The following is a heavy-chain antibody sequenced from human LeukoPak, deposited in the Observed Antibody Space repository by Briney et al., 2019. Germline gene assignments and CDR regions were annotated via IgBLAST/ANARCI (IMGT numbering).Heavy chain of an antibody. CDR2: IYYSGST. CDR1: GGSISSGGDY. D-gene: IGHD4-23*01. Sequence: SETLSLTRTVSGGSISSGGDYWSWIRQHPGKGLEWIGYIYYSGSTYYNPSLKSRVTISVDTSKNQFSLELSSVTAADTAVYYCARAAWRGSNSRDAFDIWGRGTMVTVSS. CDR3: ARAAWRGSNSRDAFDI. V-gene: IGHV4-31*03. J-gene: IGHJ3*02.